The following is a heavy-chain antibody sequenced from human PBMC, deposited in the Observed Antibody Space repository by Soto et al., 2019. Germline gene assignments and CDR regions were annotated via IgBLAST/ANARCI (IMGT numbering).Heavy chain of an antibody. Sequence: PSETLSLTCTVSGGSISSSSYYWGWIRQPPGKGLEWIGSIYYSGSTYYNPSLKSRVTISVDTSKNQFSLKLSSVTAADTAVYYCARQGGRITIFGVVILWDRNWFDPWGQGTLVTVSS. CDR1: GGSISSSSYY. J-gene: IGHJ5*02. CDR2: IYYSGST. CDR3: ARQGGRITIFGVVILWDRNWFDP. D-gene: IGHD3-3*01. V-gene: IGHV4-39*01.